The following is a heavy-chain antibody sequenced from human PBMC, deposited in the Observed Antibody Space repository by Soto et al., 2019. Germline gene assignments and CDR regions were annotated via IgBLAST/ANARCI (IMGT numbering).Heavy chain of an antibody. V-gene: IGHV4-30-2*01. D-gene: IGHD6-13*01. J-gene: IGHJ4*02. CDR3: ASQKLDVPAYFDY. CDR1: GDTISTGGYT. Sequence: PSETLSLTCDVSGDTISTGGYTWAWIRQPPGKALEWIGHTYHSGNPYYNPSLKSRVIISVDTSRNQFSLKLASVTAADTAVYYCASQKLDVPAYFDYWGQGTLVTVSS. CDR2: TYHSGNP.